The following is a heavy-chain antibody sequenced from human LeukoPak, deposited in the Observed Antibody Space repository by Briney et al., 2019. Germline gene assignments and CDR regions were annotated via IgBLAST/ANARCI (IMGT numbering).Heavy chain of an antibody. CDR1: GGTFSSYA. CDR3: ARERDTYYYMDV. V-gene: IGHV1-69*04. J-gene: IGHJ6*03. CDR2: IIPILGIA. Sequence: SVKVSCKASGGTFSSYAISWVRQAPGQGLEWMGRIIPILGIANYAQKFQGRVTITADESTSTAYMELSSLRSEDTAVYYCARERDTYYYMDVWGKGTTVTVSS.